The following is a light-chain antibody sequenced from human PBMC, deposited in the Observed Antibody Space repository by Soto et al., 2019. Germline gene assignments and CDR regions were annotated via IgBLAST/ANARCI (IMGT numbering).Light chain of an antibody. J-gene: IGKJ1*01. CDR1: QSVANN. Sequence: DIVMTQSPATLSVSPGERATLSCRASQSVANNVAWYQQKPGQPPRLLIYGASSRATGIPDRFSGSGSGTDFTLTISRLEPEDFAVYYCQQYGSSPRTFGQGTKVDIK. V-gene: IGKV3-20*01. CDR2: GAS. CDR3: QQYGSSPRT.